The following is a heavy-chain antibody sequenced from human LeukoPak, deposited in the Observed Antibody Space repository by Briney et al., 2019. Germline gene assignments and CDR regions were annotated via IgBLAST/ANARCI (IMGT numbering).Heavy chain of an antibody. CDR1: GGSFSGYY. Sequence: ESSETLSLTCAVYGGSFSGYYWSWIRQPPGKGLEWIGEINHSGSTNYNPSLKSRVTISVDTSKNQFSLKLSSVTAADTAVYYCARRYPGLFGWAFDIWGQGTMVTVSS. J-gene: IGHJ3*02. D-gene: IGHD3-22*01. CDR2: INHSGST. CDR3: ARRYPGLFGWAFDI. V-gene: IGHV4-34*01.